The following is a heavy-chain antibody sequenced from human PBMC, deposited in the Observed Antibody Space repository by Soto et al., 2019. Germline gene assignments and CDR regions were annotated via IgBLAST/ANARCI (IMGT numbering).Heavy chain of an antibody. V-gene: IGHV3-23*01. CDR2: ITGSGGYT. J-gene: IGHJ4*02. CDR1: GFTFSNYV. Sequence: EVQLLESGGGLAQPGGSLRLSCAASGFTFSNYVMSWVRQSPGKGLEWEWVSAITGSGGYTYHGDSVKGRFTVSRDNTKNTLYLQMNSPKAEDTAVYYCAKGSADSRPYYFDYWGQGALVTVSS. D-gene: IGHD2-2*01. CDR3: AKGSADSRPYYFDY.